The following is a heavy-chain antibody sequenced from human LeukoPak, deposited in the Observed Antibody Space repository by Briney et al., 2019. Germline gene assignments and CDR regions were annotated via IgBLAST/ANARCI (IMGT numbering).Heavy chain of an antibody. CDR2: INPNSGGT. J-gene: IGHJ6*03. Sequence: GASVKVSCKASGYTSTGYYMHWVRQAPGQGLEWMGWINPNSGGTNYAQKFQGRVTMTRDTSISTAYMELSRLRSDDTAVYYCARDHSNDFWSGSGPLYYMDVWGKGTTVTVSS. CDR3: ARDHSNDFWSGSGPLYYMDV. V-gene: IGHV1-2*02. CDR1: GYTSTGYY. D-gene: IGHD3-3*01.